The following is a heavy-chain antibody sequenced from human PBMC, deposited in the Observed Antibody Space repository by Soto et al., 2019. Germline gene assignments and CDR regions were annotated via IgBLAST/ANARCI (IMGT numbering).Heavy chain of an antibody. D-gene: IGHD3-10*01. CDR3: ARESRKFSSSGGLDV. V-gene: IGHV4-61*01. J-gene: IGHJ6*02. Sequence: QVQLQESGPGLVKPSETLSLTCTVSGGSVNTDNYYWTWIRQPPGKRLEWIGSLYYSVSTNYNLTLKSRVALSVVTSKTQFSLKRSSVTAADTAVYYCARESRKFSSSGGLDVLGQVATVTVSS. CDR2: LYYSVST. CDR1: GGSVNTDNYY.